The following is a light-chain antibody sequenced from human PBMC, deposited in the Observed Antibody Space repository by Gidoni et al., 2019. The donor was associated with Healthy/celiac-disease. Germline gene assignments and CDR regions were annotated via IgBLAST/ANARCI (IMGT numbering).Light chain of an antibody. CDR3: QQRSNWPPLT. V-gene: IGKV3-11*01. CDR2: DAS. Sequence: MVLTHSPATLSLSPGERATLSCRASQSVSSYLAWYQQKPGQAPRLLIYDASNRATGIPARFSGSGSGTDFTLTISSLEPEDFAVYYCQQRSNWPPLTFGGGTKVEIK. J-gene: IGKJ4*01. CDR1: QSVSSY.